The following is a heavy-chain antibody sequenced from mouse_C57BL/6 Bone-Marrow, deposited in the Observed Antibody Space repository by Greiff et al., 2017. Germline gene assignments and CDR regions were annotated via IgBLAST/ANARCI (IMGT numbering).Heavy chain of an antibody. CDR1: GYTFTDYN. Sequence: VQLQQSGAELARPGASVKMSCKASGYTFTDYNMHWVKQSHGKSLEWIGYINPNNGGTSYNQKFKGKATLTVNKSSSTAYMELRSLTSEDSAVYYCARSAWFAYWGQGTLVTVSA. CDR2: INPNNGGT. J-gene: IGHJ3*01. CDR3: ARSAWFAY. V-gene: IGHV1-22*01.